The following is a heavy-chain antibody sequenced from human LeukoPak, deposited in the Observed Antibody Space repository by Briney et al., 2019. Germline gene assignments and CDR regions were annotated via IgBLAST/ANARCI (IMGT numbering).Heavy chain of an antibody. V-gene: IGHV3-64D*06. CDR3: VKDVSSSWYLGDLWDY. D-gene: IGHD6-13*01. CDR2: ISSNGGST. Sequence: GGSLRLSCSASGFTFSSYAMHWVRQAPGKGLEYVSAISSNGGSTYHADSVKGRFTISRDNSKNTLYLQMSSLRAEDTAVYYCVKDVSSSWYLGDLWDYWGQGTLVTVSS. CDR1: GFTFSSYA. J-gene: IGHJ4*02.